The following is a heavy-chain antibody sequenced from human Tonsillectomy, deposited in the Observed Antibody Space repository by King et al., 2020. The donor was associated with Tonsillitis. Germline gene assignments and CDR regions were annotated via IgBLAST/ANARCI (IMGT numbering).Heavy chain of an antibody. CDR1: GGSISSGDYY. Sequence: VQLQESGPGLVKPSQTLSFTCTVSGGSISSGDYYWSWIRQPPGKGLEWIGYIYYSGSTYYNPSLKSRVTISVDTSKNQFSLKLSSVTAADTAVYYCARVRGYYGSGSYYYFDYWGQGTLVTVSS. CDR2: IYYSGST. V-gene: IGHV4-30-4*01. J-gene: IGHJ4*02. D-gene: IGHD3-10*01. CDR3: ARVRGYYGSGSYYYFDY.